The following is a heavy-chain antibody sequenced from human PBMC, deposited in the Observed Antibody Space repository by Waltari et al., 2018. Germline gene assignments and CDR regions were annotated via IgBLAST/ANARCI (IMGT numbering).Heavy chain of an antibody. V-gene: IGHV3-33*01. CDR2: IWYDGSNK. CDR1: GFTFSSSG. CDR3: ARGDSSGWYNLYGMDV. Sequence: QVQLVESGGGVVQPGRSLRLSCAASGFTFSSSGLPWVRQAPGKGLEWVAVIWYDGSNKYYADSVKGRFTISRDNSKNTLYLQMNSLRAEDTAVYYCARGDSSGWYNLYGMDVWGQGTTVTVSS. D-gene: IGHD6-19*01. J-gene: IGHJ6*02.